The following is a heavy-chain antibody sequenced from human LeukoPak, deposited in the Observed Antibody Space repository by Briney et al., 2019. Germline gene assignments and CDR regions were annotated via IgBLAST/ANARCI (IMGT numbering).Heavy chain of an antibody. D-gene: IGHD4-23*01. J-gene: IGHJ3*02. CDR1: GFTFSSYG. Sequence: GGSLRLSCAASGFTFSSYGMHWVRQAPGKGLEWVAVIWYDGSNKYYADSVKGRFTISRDNSKNTLYLEMNSLSAEDTAVYYCAGIYGGNGAFDIWGQGTMVTVSS. CDR3: AGIYGGNGAFDI. V-gene: IGHV3-33*01. CDR2: IWYDGSNK.